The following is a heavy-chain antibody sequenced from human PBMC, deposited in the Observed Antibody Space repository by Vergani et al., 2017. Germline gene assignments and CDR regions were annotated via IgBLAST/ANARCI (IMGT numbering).Heavy chain of an antibody. V-gene: IGHV4-38-2*02. Sequence: QVQLRESGPGLVKPSETLSLSCTMSGYSVNSGYYWAWIRQTAAKGLEWIGSAYHSGATYYNPSLESRVTILLDTSRKQFSLRLNSVTAADTALYFCARDLRDDIMIGPDNMPFDSWGQGTLVTVSS. CDR1: GYSVNSGYY. J-gene: IGHJ4*02. D-gene: IGHD3-9*01. CDR3: ARDLRDDIMIGPDNMPFDS. CDR2: AYHSGAT.